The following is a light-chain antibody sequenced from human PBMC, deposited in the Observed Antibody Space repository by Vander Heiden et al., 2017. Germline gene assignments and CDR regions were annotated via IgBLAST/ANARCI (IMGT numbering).Light chain of an antibody. J-gene: IGKJ1*01. CDR1: ESISSW. CDR3: QQYRSYRT. CDR2: DAS. Sequence: DIQMTQSPSTLSASIGDRVTITCRASESISSWLAWYQQKPGKAPKLLIYDASTLESGVPSRCSGSGSATEFTLTISSLQPDDFATYFCQQYRSYRTFGQGTKVEIK. V-gene: IGKV1-5*01.